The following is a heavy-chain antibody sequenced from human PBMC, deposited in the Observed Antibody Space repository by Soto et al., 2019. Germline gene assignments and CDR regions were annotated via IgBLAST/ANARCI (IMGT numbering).Heavy chain of an antibody. CDR3: ARDSPRGDIVVVVAAPQAFDI. CDR1: GFTFSSYS. J-gene: IGHJ3*02. V-gene: IGHV3-21*01. Sequence: GGSLRLSYAASGFTFSSYSMKWVRQPPGKGLEWVSSISSSSSYIYYADSVKGRFTISRDNAKNSLYLQMNSLRAEDTAVYYCARDSPRGDIVVVVAAPQAFDIWGQGTMVTVSS. CDR2: ISSSSSYI. D-gene: IGHD2-15*01.